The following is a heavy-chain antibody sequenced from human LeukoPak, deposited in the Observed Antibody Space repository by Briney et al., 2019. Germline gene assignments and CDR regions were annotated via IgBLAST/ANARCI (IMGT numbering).Heavy chain of an antibody. J-gene: IGHJ4*02. Sequence: ASVKVSCKASGYTFTGYYMHWVRQAPGQGLEWMGWINPNSGGTNYAQKFQGRVTMTRDTSISTAYMELSRLRSDDTAVYYCARPPFHYYDSSGLDYWGQGTLVTVSS. V-gene: IGHV1-2*02. CDR2: INPNSGGT. CDR1: GYTFTGYY. D-gene: IGHD3-22*01. CDR3: ARPPFHYYDSSGLDY.